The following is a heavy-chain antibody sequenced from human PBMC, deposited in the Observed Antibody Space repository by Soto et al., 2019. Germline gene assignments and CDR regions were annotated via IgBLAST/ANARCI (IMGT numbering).Heavy chain of an antibody. D-gene: IGHD2-2*01. V-gene: IGHV3-23*01. CDR1: GFTFSSYA. J-gene: IGHJ3*02. CDR2: ISGSGGST. Sequence: GGSLRLSCVASGFTFSSYAMSWVRQAPGKGLEWVSAISGSGGSTYYADSVKGRFTISRDNSKNTLYLQMNSLRAEDTAVYYCAKAKGRKVVGYCSSTSCLHDAFDIWGQGTMVTVSS. CDR3: AKAKGRKVVGYCSSTSCLHDAFDI.